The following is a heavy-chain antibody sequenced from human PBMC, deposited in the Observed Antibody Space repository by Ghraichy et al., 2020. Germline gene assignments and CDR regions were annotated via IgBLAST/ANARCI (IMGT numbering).Heavy chain of an antibody. V-gene: IGHV3-48*02. D-gene: IGHD4-23*01. J-gene: IGHJ6*02. CDR3: ARGSTVVRFYYYDGMDV. CDR2: ITSSSRFI. Sequence: RGSLRLSCVGSGFTLSSYSMNWVRQAPGKGLEWVSYITSSSRFISYADSVKGRFTVSRDNAQNSVYMQLKSLRDEDTAVYYCARGSTVVRFYYYDGMDVWGQGTTVTVSS. CDR1: GFTLSSYS.